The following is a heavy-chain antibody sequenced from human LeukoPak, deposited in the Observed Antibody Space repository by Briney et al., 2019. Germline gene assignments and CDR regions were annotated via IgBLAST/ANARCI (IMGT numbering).Heavy chain of an antibody. CDR3: ARGGGGLAY. D-gene: IGHD2-15*01. CDR2: INPNSGGT. V-gene: IGHV1-2*02. CDR1: GYSFTDYF. Sequence: ASVKVSCKASGYSFTDYFIHWVRQAPGRGLEWMGWINPNSGGTNYAQKFQGRVTMTRDTSISTAYMELTSLTSDDTAVCFCARGGGGLAYWGPGTLVTVSS. J-gene: IGHJ4*02.